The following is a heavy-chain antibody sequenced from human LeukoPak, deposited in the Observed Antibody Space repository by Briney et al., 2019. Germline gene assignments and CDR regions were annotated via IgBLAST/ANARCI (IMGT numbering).Heavy chain of an antibody. V-gene: IGHV4-34*01. CDR2: INHSGST. CDR1: GGSFSGYY. CDR3: ARGRYYGSGLDYYYYYMDV. D-gene: IGHD3-10*01. Sequence: TSETLSLTCAVYGGSFSGYYWSWIRQPPGKGLEWIGEINHSGSTNYNPSPKSRVTISVDTSKNQFSLKLSSVTAADTAVYYCARGRYYGSGLDYYYYYMDVWGKGTTVTVSS. J-gene: IGHJ6*03.